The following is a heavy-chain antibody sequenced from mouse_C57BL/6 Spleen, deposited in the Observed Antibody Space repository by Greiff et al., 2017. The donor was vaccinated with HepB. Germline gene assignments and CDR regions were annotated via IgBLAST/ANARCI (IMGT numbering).Heavy chain of an antibody. CDR1: GYSFTGYY. CDR3: ASYDYGWYFDV. V-gene: IGHV1-42*01. J-gene: IGHJ1*03. D-gene: IGHD2-4*01. CDR2: INPSTGGT. Sequence: EVQLQQSGPELVKPGASVKISCKASGYSFTGYYMNWVKQSPEKSLEWIGEINPSTGGTTYNQKFKAKATLTVDKSSSTAYMQLKRLTSEDSAVYYCASYDYGWYFDVWGTGTTVTVSS.